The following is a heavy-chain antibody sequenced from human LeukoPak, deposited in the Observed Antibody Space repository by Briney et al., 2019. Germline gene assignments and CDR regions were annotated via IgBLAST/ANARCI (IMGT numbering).Heavy chain of an antibody. Sequence: GGSLRLSCAASGFTFSSYGMSWVRQAPGKGLEWVSAISGSGGSTYYADSVKGRFTISRDNSKNTLYLQMNSLRAEDTAVYYCAKDINRYYDILTGQFDYWGQGTLVTVSS. CDR3: AKDINRYYDILTGQFDY. J-gene: IGHJ4*02. CDR2: ISGSGGST. V-gene: IGHV3-23*01. CDR1: GFTFSSYG. D-gene: IGHD3-9*01.